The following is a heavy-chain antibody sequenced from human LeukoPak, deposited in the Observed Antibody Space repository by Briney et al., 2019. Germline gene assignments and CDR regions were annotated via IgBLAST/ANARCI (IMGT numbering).Heavy chain of an antibody. J-gene: IGHJ4*02. CDR1: GFTFSDYY. D-gene: IGHD2-15*01. CDR3: ARDAMCSGGSCHRDY. V-gene: IGHV3-11*05. Sequence: GGSLRLSCAASGFTFSDYYMSWVRQAPGKGLEWVSFISGVDSYTRYADSVKGRFTISRDNARNSLSLQMNSLRAEDTAVYYCARDAMCSGGSCHRDYWGQGILVTVSS. CDR2: ISGVDSYT.